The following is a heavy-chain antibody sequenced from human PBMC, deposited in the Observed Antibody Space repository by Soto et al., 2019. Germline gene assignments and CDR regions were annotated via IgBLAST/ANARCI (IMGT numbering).Heavy chain of an antibody. J-gene: IGHJ4*02. V-gene: IGHV4-30-2*01. Sequence: QLQLHESGSGLVKPSQTLSLTCTASGASITFGGYSWSWIRQTPGKGLEWIGYINHLETTFYNPSFESRLTLSIDRAKNQFSLKLHSMSAADRAVYFCARGGGSDSFDYWGQGILVTVSS. CDR2: INHLETT. CDR3: ARGGGSDSFDY. CDR1: GASITFGGYS. D-gene: IGHD1-26*01.